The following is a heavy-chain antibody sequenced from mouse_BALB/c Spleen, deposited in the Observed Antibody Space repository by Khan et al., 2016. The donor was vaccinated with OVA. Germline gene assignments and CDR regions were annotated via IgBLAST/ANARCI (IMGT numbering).Heavy chain of an antibody. CDR2: INPHIGET. CDR3: ARVYGSDFDY. J-gene: IGHJ2*01. D-gene: IGHD1-1*01. V-gene: IGHV1-20*02. Sequence: EVELVESGPELVKPGASVKISCKASGYSFTGYFMNWVMQSHGKSLEWIGRINPHIGETFYNPKFKDKATLTVDESSSTAHMELRSLASEDSAVYYCARVYGSDFDYWGQGTTLTVSS. CDR1: GYSFTGYF.